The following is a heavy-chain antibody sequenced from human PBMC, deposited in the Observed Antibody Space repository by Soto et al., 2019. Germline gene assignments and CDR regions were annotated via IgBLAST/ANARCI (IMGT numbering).Heavy chain of an antibody. V-gene: IGHV1-69*12. CDR2: IIPIFNMT. D-gene: IGHD3-10*01. CDR3: ARSTGRRSQLVYNYNYGMDV. J-gene: IGHJ6*02. CDR1: GGTFSSFA. Sequence: QVQLVQSGAEVKKPGSSVKVSCKASGGTFSSFAISWVRQAPGQGLEWMGGIIPIFNMTNYAQKFQGKVTITADEYTSTADMGMSSLRHEETAVFYCARSTGRRSQLVYNYNYGMDVGGQGTTVTVPS.